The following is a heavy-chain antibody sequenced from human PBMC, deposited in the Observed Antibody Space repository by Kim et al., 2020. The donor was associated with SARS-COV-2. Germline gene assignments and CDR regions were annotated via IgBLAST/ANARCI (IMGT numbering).Heavy chain of an antibody. V-gene: IGHV1-2*02. D-gene: IGHD3-16*02. CDR1: GYTFTGYY. Sequence: ASVKVSCKASGYTFTGYYMHWVRQAPGQGLEWMGWINPNSGGTNYAQKFQGRVTMTRDTSISTAYMELSRLRSDDTAVYYCARGGYDYVWGSYRYFDYWGQGTLVTVSS. CDR2: INPNSGGT. J-gene: IGHJ4*02. CDR3: ARGGYDYVWGSYRYFDY.